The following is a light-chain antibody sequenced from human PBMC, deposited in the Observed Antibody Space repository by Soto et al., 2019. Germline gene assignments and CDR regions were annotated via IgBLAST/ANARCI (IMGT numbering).Light chain of an antibody. CDR1: SSDVGGYKY. J-gene: IGLJ1*01. CDR2: EVS. V-gene: IGLV2-14*01. Sequence: QSALTQPASVSGSPGQSITISCTGTSSDVGGYKYVSWYQQHPGKAPKLMIYEVSYRPSGVSNRFSGSKSGSTASLTISGLQAEDEADYYCSSYTSSSPLVFGTGTKLTVL. CDR3: SSYTSSSPLV.